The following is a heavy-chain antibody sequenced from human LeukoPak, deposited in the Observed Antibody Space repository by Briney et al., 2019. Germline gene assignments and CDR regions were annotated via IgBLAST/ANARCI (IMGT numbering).Heavy chain of an antibody. J-gene: IGHJ4*02. Sequence: SVKVSCKASGGTFSSYAISWVRQAPGQGLEWMGGIIPIFGTANYAQKFQGRVTITADESTSTAYMELSSLRSEDTAVYYCASGYYDSSGYKMPGFDYWGQGTLVTVSS. CDR2: IIPIFGTA. CDR1: GGTFSSYA. V-gene: IGHV1-69*13. D-gene: IGHD3-22*01. CDR3: ASGYYDSSGYKMPGFDY.